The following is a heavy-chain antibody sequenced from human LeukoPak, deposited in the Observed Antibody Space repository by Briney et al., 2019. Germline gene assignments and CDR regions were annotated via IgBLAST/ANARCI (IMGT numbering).Heavy chain of an antibody. CDR2: IRYDGSNK. CDR3: ARGLFLSGYLDAFDI. Sequence: GGSLRLSCAASGFTFSSYGMHWVRQAPGKGLEWVAFIRYDGSNKYYADSVKGRFTISRDNSKNTLYLQMNSLRVEDTAIYYCARGLFLSGYLDAFDIWGQGTVVTVSS. D-gene: IGHD3-22*01. CDR1: GFTFSSYG. J-gene: IGHJ3*02. V-gene: IGHV3-30*02.